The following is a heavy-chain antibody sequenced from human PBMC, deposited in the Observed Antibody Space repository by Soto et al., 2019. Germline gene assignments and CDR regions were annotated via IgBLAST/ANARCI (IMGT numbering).Heavy chain of an antibody. Sequence: GSLRLSCAASGFTFSSYAMHWVRQAPGKGLEWVAVISYDGSNKYYADSVKGRFTISRDNSKNTLYLQMNSLRAEDTAVYYCARGPVLRFLEWLSTDYYGMDVWGQGTTVTVSS. D-gene: IGHD3-3*01. CDR1: GFTFSSYA. J-gene: IGHJ6*02. CDR3: ARGPVLRFLEWLSTDYYGMDV. CDR2: ISYDGSNK. V-gene: IGHV3-30-3*01.